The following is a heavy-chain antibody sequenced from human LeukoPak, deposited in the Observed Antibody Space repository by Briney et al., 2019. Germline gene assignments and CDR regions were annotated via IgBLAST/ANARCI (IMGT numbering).Heavy chain of an antibody. J-gene: IGHJ4*02. D-gene: IGHD5-12*01. CDR1: GFTFSSYW. CDR3: ARGPSGYHNT. Sequence: GGSLRLSCVASGFTFSSYWMSWVRQAPGKGLEWVANIKEDGREKYYVDSVKGRFTISRDNSKNTLYLQMNSLRAEDTAVYYCARGPSGYHNTGGQGTLVTVSS. CDR2: IKEDGREK. V-gene: IGHV3-7*01.